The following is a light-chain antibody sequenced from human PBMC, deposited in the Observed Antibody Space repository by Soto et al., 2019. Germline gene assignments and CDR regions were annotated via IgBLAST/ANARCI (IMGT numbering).Light chain of an antibody. Sequence: DIQMTQSPSTLSASVGDRVTISFRASQTISNWLAWYQQKPGKAPKLLIYDASSLESGVPSRFSGSGSGTEFTLTISSLQPDDFATYYCLQYETYWTFGQGTKVDIK. CDR3: LQYETYWT. CDR2: DAS. V-gene: IGKV1-5*01. J-gene: IGKJ1*01. CDR1: QTISNW.